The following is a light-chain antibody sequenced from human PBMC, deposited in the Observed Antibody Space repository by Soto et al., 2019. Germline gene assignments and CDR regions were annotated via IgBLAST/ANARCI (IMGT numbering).Light chain of an antibody. Sequence: EIVLTQSPGTLSLSPGERATLSCRASKSVSSSCLAWYQQKPGQAPRLLIYGASSRATGIPDRFSGSGSGTAFTLTISRLEPEDFAVHYCQHYGSSPPWTFGQGTKVEIK. V-gene: IGKV3-20*01. CDR3: QHYGSSPPWT. CDR1: KSVSSSC. J-gene: IGKJ1*01. CDR2: GAS.